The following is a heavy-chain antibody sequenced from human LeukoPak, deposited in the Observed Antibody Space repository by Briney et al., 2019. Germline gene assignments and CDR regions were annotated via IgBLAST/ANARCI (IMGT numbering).Heavy chain of an antibody. V-gene: IGHV4-34*01. CDR1: GGSFSGYY. D-gene: IGHD1-26*01. Sequence: SETLSLTCAVYGGSFSGYYWSWIRQPPGKGLEWIGEINHSGSTNYNPSLKSRVTISVDTSKNQFSLKLSSVTAADTAVYYCARGTSGSYNGYWGQGTLVTVSS. J-gene: IGHJ4*02. CDR2: INHSGST. CDR3: ARGTSGSYNGY.